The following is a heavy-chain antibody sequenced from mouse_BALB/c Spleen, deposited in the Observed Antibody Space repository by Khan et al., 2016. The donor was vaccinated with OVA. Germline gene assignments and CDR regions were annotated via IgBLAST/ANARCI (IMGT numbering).Heavy chain of an antibody. CDR3: ARGYYFFAS. CDR1: GYSFTLYY. Sequence: EVQLQQSGPDLVKPGASVKISCKASGYSFTLYYMSWVKQSHGKSLEWIGRINPKTDNINYNPEFKGRAILTVDKSSNPAYMELRSLTAEDSAVYFCARGYYFFASWGQGTLVTVSA. J-gene: IGHJ3*01. CDR2: INPKTDNI. V-gene: IGHV1-26*01. D-gene: IGHD1-1*01.